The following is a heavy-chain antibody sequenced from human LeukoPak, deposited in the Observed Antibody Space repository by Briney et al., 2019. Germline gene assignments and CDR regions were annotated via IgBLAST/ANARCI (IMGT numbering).Heavy chain of an antibody. Sequence: GRSLTLSCAASGFTFSGYDMQWVRQAPGKGLEWLAVIRYDGTKKYYADSVKGRFTISRDNSENTLFLQMNSLRDEDTAVYYCASWNGDQGGYFEHWGQGTLVTVSS. CDR3: ASWNGDQGGYFEH. V-gene: IGHV3-33*01. CDR2: IRYDGTKK. D-gene: IGHD1-1*01. CDR1: GFTFSGYD. J-gene: IGHJ4*02.